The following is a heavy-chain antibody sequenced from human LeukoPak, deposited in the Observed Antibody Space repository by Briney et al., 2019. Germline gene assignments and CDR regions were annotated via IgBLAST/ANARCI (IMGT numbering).Heavy chain of an antibody. CDR1: GFTFSSYA. V-gene: IGHV3-23*01. Sequence: GGSLRLSCAASGFTFSSYAMSWVRQAPGKGLEWGSAISGSGGSTYYADSVKGRFTISRDNSKNTLYLQMNSLRAEDTAVYYCAEDRYYYDSSGYYGWGQGTLVTVSS. CDR3: AEDRYYYDSSGYYG. J-gene: IGHJ4*02. D-gene: IGHD3-22*01. CDR2: ISGSGGST.